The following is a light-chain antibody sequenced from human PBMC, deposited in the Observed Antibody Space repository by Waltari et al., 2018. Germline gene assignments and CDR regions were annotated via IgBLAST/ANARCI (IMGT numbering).Light chain of an antibody. V-gene: IGKV1-5*03. CDR1: QSINSW. CDR2: KAS. CDR3: QQYDSFSPVT. J-gene: IGKJ2*01. Sequence: DIQMTQSPSTLSASVGDRVTITCRASQSINSWLAWYQQKTGKAPKPLLYKASTLESGVPSRFSGSGSGTEFTLTISSLQPDDSATYYCQQYDSFSPVTFGQGTKLEIK.